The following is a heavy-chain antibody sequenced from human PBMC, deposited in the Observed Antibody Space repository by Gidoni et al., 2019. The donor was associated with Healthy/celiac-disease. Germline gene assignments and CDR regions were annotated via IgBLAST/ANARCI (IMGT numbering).Heavy chain of an antibody. V-gene: IGHV4-30-4*01. Sequence: QVQLQESGPGLVKPSQTLSLTCTVSGGFISSGAYYWSWIRQPPGKGLEWIGSIYYSGSTYYSPSLKSRVTISVDTSKNQFSLKLSSVAAAETAVYYSARTYYYDSSGYPTPDYWGQGTLVTVSS. J-gene: IGHJ4*02. CDR1: GGFISSGAYY. D-gene: IGHD3-22*01. CDR2: IYYSGST. CDR3: ARTYYYDSSGYPTPDY.